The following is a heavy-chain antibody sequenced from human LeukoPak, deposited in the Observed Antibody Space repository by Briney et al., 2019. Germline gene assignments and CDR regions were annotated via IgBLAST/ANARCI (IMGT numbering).Heavy chain of an antibody. J-gene: IGHJ4*02. CDR2: IIPIFGIA. D-gene: IGHD3-22*01. CDR1: GGTFSSYA. Sequence: ASVKVSCKASGGTFSSYAISWVRQAPGQGLEWMGRIIPIFGIANYAQRFQGSVTITADKSTSTAYMELSSLRSEDTAVYYCARLDSSGEGLDYWGQGTLVTVSS. V-gene: IGHV1-69*04. CDR3: ARLDSSGEGLDY.